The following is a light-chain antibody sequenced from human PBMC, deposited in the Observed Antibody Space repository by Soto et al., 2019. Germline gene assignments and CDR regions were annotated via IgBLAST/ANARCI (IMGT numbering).Light chain of an antibody. CDR3: CSYAALGV. CDR1: SSDVGSYNL. J-gene: IGLJ2*01. Sequence: QSALTQPASVSGSPGQSITISCTGTSSDVGSYNLVSWYQQHPGKAPKLMIYEGSKRPSGVSNRFSGSKSANTASLTISGLQAEDEADYYCCSYAALGVFGGGTKLTVL. CDR2: EGS. V-gene: IGLV2-23*01.